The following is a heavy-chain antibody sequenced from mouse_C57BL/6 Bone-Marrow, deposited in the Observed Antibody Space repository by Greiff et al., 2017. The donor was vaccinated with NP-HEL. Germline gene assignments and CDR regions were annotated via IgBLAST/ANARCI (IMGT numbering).Heavy chain of an antibody. CDR2: INYDGSST. D-gene: IGHD2-14*01. CDR1: GFTFSDYY. J-gene: IGHJ4*01. Sequence: EVKLMESEGGLVQPGSSMKLSCTASGFTFSDYYMAWVRQVPEKGLEWVANINYDGSSTYYLDSLKSRFIISRDNAKNILYLQMSSLKSEDTATYYCAREAGVRRRTYAMDYWGQGTSVTVSS. CDR3: AREAGVRRRTYAMDY. V-gene: IGHV5-16*01.